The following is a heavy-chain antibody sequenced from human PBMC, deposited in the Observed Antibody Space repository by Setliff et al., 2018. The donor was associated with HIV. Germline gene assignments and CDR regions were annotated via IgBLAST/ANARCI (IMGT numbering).Heavy chain of an antibody. CDR3: ARFCRGGSCPDY. Sequence: SETLSLTCAVYGGSFSGYYWGWIRQPPGKGLEWIGEINNTGSTNYNPSLKSRVTISVDTSKNQVSLKLNSITAADTAVYYCARFCRGGSCPDYWGQGTLVTVSS. V-gene: IGHV4-34*01. CDR1: GGSFSGYY. CDR2: INNTGST. J-gene: IGHJ4*02. D-gene: IGHD2-15*01.